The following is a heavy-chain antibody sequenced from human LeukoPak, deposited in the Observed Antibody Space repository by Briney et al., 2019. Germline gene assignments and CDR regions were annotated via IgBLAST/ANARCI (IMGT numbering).Heavy chain of an antibody. J-gene: IGHJ4*02. CDR3: ARDSLIQYGSGSYWGFDY. CDR1: GFTFSNYW. CDR2: IKTDGSDR. Sequence: GGSLRLSCAASGFTFSNYWMSWVRQAPGKGPEWVGDIKTDGSDRYYVGSVKGRFTISRDNAKNSLYLQMNSLRAEDTAVYYCARDSLIQYGSGSYWGFDYWGQGILVTVSS. V-gene: IGHV3-7*03. D-gene: IGHD3-10*01.